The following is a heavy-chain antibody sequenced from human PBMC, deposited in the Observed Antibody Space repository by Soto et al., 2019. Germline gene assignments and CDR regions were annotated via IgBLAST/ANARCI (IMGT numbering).Heavy chain of an antibody. CDR3: ARHIRGATSALDI. J-gene: IGHJ3*02. V-gene: IGHV4-59*08. Sequence: SETLSLTCTVSGGSISSYYWSWIRQPPGKGLEWIGYIYYSGSTSYNPSLKSRVTISVDTSKNQFSLKLSSVTAADTAVYYCARHIRGATSALDIWGQGTMVTVSS. CDR1: GGSISSYY. CDR2: IYYSGST. D-gene: IGHD1-26*01.